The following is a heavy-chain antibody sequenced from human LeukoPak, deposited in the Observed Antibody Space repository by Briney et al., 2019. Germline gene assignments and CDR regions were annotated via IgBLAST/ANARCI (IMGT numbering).Heavy chain of an antibody. CDR3: GKTTTGYSSGRYPGWPVDY. Sequence: GGSLRLSCAASGFTFNSYAMYWVRQAPGKGLEWVSGIFGSGGSAHYADSVKDRFTISRDNSKNTVYLQMDSLRVEDTAVYYCGKTTTGYSSGRYPGWPVDYWGQGTLVTVSS. J-gene: IGHJ4*02. CDR1: GFTFNSYA. D-gene: IGHD6-19*01. CDR2: IFGSGGSA. V-gene: IGHV3-23*01.